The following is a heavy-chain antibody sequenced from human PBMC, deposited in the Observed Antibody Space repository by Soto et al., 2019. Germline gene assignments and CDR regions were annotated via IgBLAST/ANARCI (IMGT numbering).Heavy chain of an antibody. J-gene: IGHJ2*01. D-gene: IGHD7-27*01. Sequence: QVQLQESGPGLVKPSGTLSLTCAVSGGSMSSNNWWSWVRQSPGKGLEWIGEIYHSGSTNYKPSLKSRVTISVDKSKNQFSLNLSSVTAADTAVYYCGRHGPNGGSSVDLWGRGTLVTVSS. V-gene: IGHV4-4*02. CDR1: GGSMSSNNW. CDR3: GRHGPNGGSSVDL. CDR2: IYHSGST.